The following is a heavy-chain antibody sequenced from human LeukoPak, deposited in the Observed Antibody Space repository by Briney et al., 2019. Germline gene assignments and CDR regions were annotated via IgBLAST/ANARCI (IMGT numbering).Heavy chain of an antibody. CDR3: ATGVEELWLQDY. CDR2: IYYSGST. CDR1: GGSISSSSYY. Sequence: PSETLSLTCTVSGGSISSSSYYWGWIRQPPGKGLEWIGSIYYSGSTYYNPSLKSRVTISVDTSKNQFSLTLSSVTAADTAMYYCATGVEELWLQDYWSQGTLVTVSS. V-gene: IGHV4-39*07. J-gene: IGHJ4*02. D-gene: IGHD5-18*01.